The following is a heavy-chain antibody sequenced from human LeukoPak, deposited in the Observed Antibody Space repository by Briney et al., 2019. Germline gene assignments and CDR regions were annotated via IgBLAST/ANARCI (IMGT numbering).Heavy chain of an antibody. D-gene: IGHD3-16*02. CDR2: ISDAGGRT. V-gene: IGHV3-23*01. J-gene: IGHJ3*02. Sequence: GGSLRLSCAASGFTFSSYAMSWVRQAPGKGLEWVSAISDAGGRTYYADSVKGRFTISRDNSKNTLYLQMNSLRAEDTAVYYCARVNRGDAFDIWGQGTLVTVSS. CDR3: ARVNRGDAFDI. CDR1: GFTFSSYA.